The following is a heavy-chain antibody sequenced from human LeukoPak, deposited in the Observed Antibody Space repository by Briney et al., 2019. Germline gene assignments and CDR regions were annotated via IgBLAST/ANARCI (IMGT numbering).Heavy chain of an antibody. Sequence: GGSLRLSCAASGFTVSSNYMSWVRQAPGKGLEWVSVIYSGGSTYYADSVKGRLTISRDNSKNTPYLQMNSLRAEDTAVYYCARDQYYYDSSGSDYWGQGTLVTVSS. CDR3: ARDQYYYDSSGSDY. J-gene: IGHJ4*02. CDR2: IYSGGST. CDR1: GFTVSSNY. D-gene: IGHD3-22*01. V-gene: IGHV3-66*01.